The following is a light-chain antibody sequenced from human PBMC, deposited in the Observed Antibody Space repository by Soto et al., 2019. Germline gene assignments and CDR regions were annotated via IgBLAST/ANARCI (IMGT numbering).Light chain of an antibody. J-gene: IGLJ1*01. CDR1: SSDIGGSNS. CDR2: EVS. CDR3: SSSTSGSTPFV. V-gene: IGLV2-14*01. Sequence: QSALTQPASVSGSPGQSITISCTGTSSDIGGSNSVSWYQQHPVKAPKLMISEVSNRPSGVSLRFSGSKSGSTASLTISGLQADDEADYYCSSSTSGSTPFVFGTGTKVTVL.